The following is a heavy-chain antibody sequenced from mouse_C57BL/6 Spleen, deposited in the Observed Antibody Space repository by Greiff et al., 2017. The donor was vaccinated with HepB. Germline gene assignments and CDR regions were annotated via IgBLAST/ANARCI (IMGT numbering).Heavy chain of an antibody. Sequence: EVKVVESGPGLVKPSQTVFLTCTVTGISITTGNYRWSWIRQFPGNKLEWIGYIYYSGTITYNPSLTSRTTITRDTPKNQFFLEMNSLTAEDTATYYCARDKYYGSSYYWYFDVWGTGTTVTVSS. CDR1: GISITTGNYR. V-gene: IGHV3-5*01. CDR2: IYYSGTI. J-gene: IGHJ1*03. CDR3: ARDKYYGSSYYWYFDV. D-gene: IGHD1-1*01.